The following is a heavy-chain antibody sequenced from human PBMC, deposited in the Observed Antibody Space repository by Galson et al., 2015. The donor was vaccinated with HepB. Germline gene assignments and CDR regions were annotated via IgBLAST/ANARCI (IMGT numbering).Heavy chain of an antibody. CDR1: GYNFNDHY. CDR2: IRNKFKGYTV. CDR3: VRPSYYDSNGHSLDAFDI. Sequence: SLRLSCATSGYNFNDHYLDWVRLAPGKGLEWVGRIRNKFKGYTVAYDASVRGRFTISRDETERSVYLQMNSLSTEDTAVYYCVRPSYYDSNGHSLDAFDIWGQGTVVTVSS. V-gene: IGHV3-72*01. D-gene: IGHD3-22*01. J-gene: IGHJ3*02.